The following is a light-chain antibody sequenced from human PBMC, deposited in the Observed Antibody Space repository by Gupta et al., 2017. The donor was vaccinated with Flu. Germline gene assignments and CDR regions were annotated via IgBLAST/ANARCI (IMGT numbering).Light chain of an antibody. Sequence: QSALTQPASGSGPPRQSITIPCTGTSSDVGGYNYVSWYQQHPGKAPKLMIYEVSNRPSGVSNRFSGSKSGNTASLTISGLQAEDEADYHCSSYTSSSTLVFGGGTKLTVL. J-gene: IGLJ2*01. CDR2: EVS. CDR1: SSDVGGYNY. V-gene: IGLV2-14*01. CDR3: SSYTSSSTLV.